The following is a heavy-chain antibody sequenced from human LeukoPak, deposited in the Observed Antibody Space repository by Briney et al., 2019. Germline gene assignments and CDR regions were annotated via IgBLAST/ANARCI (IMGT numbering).Heavy chain of an antibody. CDR1: GFTFSDYY. J-gene: IGHJ4*02. D-gene: IGHD6-13*01. CDR3: ARDPAAAGTSVYNDY. CDR2: ISSSGSTI. Sequence: GGSLRLSCAASGFTFSDYYMSWIRQAPGKGLEWVSYISSSGSTIYYADSVKGRFTISRDNAKNSLYLQMNSLRAEDTAVYYCARDPAAAGTSVYNDYWGRGTLVTVSS. V-gene: IGHV3-11*04.